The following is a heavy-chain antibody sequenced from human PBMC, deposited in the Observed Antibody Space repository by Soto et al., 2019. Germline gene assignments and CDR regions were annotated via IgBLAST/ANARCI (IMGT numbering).Heavy chain of an antibody. CDR2: VSYSGST. D-gene: IGHD3-10*01. V-gene: IGHV4-39*01. J-gene: IGHJ3*02. Sequence: QLQLQESGPGLVKPSETLSLTCSVSGGSISSSGSFWGWIRQPPGKGLEWSGSVSYSGSTYYNPSLKSRVTVSVDTPKKQCSPRLSSVIAADTAVYYCARREGSGSSRGTFDIWGQGTMVTVSS. CDR3: ARREGSGSSRGTFDI. CDR1: GGSISSSGSF.